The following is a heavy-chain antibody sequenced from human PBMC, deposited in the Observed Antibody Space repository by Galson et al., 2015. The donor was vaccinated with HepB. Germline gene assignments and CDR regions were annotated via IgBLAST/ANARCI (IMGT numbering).Heavy chain of an antibody. CDR1: GFTFTSYA. J-gene: IGHJ4*02. Sequence: SLRLSCAASGFTFTSYAMTWVRQAPGRGLEWVSTITNSGSITYHADSVRGRFTISRDISKNTLYLQMNSLRVEDTVVYYCAKGGYCSSTSCPPDYWGQGTLVTVSS. V-gene: IGHV3-23*01. CDR2: ITNSGSIT. D-gene: IGHD2-2*01. CDR3: AKGGYCSSTSCPPDY.